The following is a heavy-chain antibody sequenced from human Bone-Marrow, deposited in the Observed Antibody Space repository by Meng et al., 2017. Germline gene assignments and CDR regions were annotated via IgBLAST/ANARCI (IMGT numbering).Heavy chain of an antibody. Sequence: SVKVSCKASGGTFSSYAISWVRQAPGQGLEWMGGIIPIFGTANYAQKFQGRVTITTDESTRTAYMELSSLRSEDTAVYYCARYSGYDLHKYYFDYWGQGTLVTVSS. CDR2: IIPIFGTA. V-gene: IGHV1-69*05. D-gene: IGHD5-12*01. CDR3: ARYSGYDLHKYYFDY. J-gene: IGHJ4*02. CDR1: GGTFSSYA.